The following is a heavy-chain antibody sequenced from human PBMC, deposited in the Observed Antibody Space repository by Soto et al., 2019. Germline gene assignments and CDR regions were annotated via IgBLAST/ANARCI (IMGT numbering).Heavy chain of an antibody. CDR3: TKGTSTWSRAVFDY. CDR1: GFSFSTYG. D-gene: IGHD6-13*01. CDR2: ISGSGGTT. V-gene: IGHV3-23*01. J-gene: IGHJ4*02. Sequence: VQLLESGGGLVQPGESLRLSCAASGFSFSTYGMTWVRQAPGKGLEWVSSISGSGGTTYYADSVKGRFTISRDNSKNTLYLQVNSLRAEDTAIYYCTKGTSTWSRAVFDYWGQGTLVTVSS.